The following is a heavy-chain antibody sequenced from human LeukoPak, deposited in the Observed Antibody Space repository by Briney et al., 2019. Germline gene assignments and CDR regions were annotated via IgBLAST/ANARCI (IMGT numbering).Heavy chain of an antibody. J-gene: IGHJ6*02. Sequence: SETLSLTCAVYGGSFSGYYWSRIRQPPGKGLEWIGEINHSGSTNYNPSLKSRVTISVDTSKNQFSLKLSSVTAADTAVYYCARGTSRNYYDSSGYPIYYYYGMDVWGQGTTVTVSS. CDR3: ARGTSRNYYDSSGYPIYYYYGMDV. CDR2: INHSGST. D-gene: IGHD3-22*01. CDR1: GGSFSGYY. V-gene: IGHV4-34*01.